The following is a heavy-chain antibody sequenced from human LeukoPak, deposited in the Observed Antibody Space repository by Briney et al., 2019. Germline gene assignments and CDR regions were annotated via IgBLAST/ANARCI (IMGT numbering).Heavy chain of an antibody. V-gene: IGHV1-2*02. Sequence: ASVKVSCKASGYTFTGYYMHWVRQAPGQGLEWMGWINPNSGGTNYAQKFQGRVTMTRDTSISTAYMELSRLRSDDTAVYYCARVEVTRYCSGGSCYPFDYWDQGTLVTVSS. CDR1: GYTFTGYY. D-gene: IGHD2-15*01. CDR3: ARVEVTRYCSGGSCYPFDY. J-gene: IGHJ4*02. CDR2: INPNSGGT.